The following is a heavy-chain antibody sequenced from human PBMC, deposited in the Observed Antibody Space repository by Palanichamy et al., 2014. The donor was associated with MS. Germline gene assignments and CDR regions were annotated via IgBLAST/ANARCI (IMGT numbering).Heavy chain of an antibody. D-gene: IGHD2-21*02. V-gene: IGHV3-23*01. J-gene: IGHJ4*02. CDR3: AKDRVVTAIPVDYFDY. CDR2: LSGSGGTT. CDR1: GFTFSSYA. Sequence: EVQLLESGGGLVQPGGSLRLSCAASGFTFSSYAMSWVRQAPGKGLEWVSTLSGSGGTTFYTDSVQGRFTISRDNSKNTLCLQMNSLRADDTAVYYCAKDRVVTAIPVDYFDYWGQGTLVTVSS.